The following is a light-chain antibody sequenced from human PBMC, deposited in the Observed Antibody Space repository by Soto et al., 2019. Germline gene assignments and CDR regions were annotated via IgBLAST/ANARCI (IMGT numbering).Light chain of an antibody. CDR2: AAS. CDR3: QQANSFPFT. CDR1: QGISSW. J-gene: IGKJ4*01. V-gene: IGKV1-12*02. Sequence: DIQMTQSPSSVSVSVGDRVTITCRASQGISSWLAWYLQKPGKAPKLLIYAASILQRGVPSRFSGSGSGTDFTLTISSLQPEDFATYYCQQANSFPFTFGGGTKVEIK.